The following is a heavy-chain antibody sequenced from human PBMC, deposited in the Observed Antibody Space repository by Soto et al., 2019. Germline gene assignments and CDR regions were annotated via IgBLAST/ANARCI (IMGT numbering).Heavy chain of an antibody. J-gene: IGHJ4*02. CDR3: AIAKQMERYFDY. CDR1: GYTFTGYY. D-gene: IGHD1-1*01. CDR2: INPNSGGT. V-gene: IGHV1-2*04. Sequence: ASVKVSCKASGYTFTGYYMHWVRQAPGQGLEWMGWINPNSGGTNYAQKFQGWVTMTRDTSISTAYMELSRLRSDDTAVYYCAIAKQMERYFDYWGQGTLVTVSS.